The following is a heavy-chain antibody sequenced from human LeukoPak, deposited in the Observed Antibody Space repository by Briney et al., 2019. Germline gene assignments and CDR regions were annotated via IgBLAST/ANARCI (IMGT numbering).Heavy chain of an antibody. CDR3: ARGRLDYYGSGSYPSPFDY. CDR2: IFYSGRT. Sequence: PSETLSLTCTVSGGSISSYYWSWIRQPPGKGLEWIGYIFYSGRTNYNPSLKSRVTISVDTSKNQFSLKLSSVTAADTAVYYCARGRLDYYGSGSYPSPFDYWGQGTLVTVPS. CDR1: GGSISSYY. D-gene: IGHD3-10*01. J-gene: IGHJ4*02. V-gene: IGHV4-59*01.